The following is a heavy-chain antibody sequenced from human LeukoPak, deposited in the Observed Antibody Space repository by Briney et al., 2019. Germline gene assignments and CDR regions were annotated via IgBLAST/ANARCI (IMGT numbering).Heavy chain of an antibody. D-gene: IGHD3-16*01. CDR3: AREAGWGGPANAFDI. J-gene: IGHJ3*02. Sequence: PSETLSLTCTVSGGSISSGSYYWSWIRQPAGKGLEWIGRIYTSGSTNYNPSLKSRVTISVDTSKNQFSLKLSSVTAADTAVYYCAREAGWGGPANAFDIWGQGTMVTVSS. CDR1: GGSISSGSYY. V-gene: IGHV4-61*02. CDR2: IYTSGST.